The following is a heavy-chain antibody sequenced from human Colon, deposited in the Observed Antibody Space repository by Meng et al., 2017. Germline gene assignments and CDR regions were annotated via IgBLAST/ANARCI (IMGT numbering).Heavy chain of an antibody. J-gene: IGHJ4*01. V-gene: IGHV3-74*01. D-gene: IGHD1-26*01. CDR1: GFTFSSYW. CDR2: INSDGSST. Sequence: AGSLRLSCAASGFTFSSYWMHWVRHAPGKGLVWVSRINSDGSSTSYADSVKGRFTISRDNAKNTLYLQMNSLRAEDTAVYYCARDPPPLVGATDFDYWGQGTQVTVSS. CDR3: ARDPPPLVGATDFDY.